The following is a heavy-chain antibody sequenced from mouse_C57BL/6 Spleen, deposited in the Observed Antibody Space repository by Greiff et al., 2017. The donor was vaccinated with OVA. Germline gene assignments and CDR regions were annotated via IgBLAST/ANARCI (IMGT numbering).Heavy chain of an antibody. Sequence: VKLQQSGAELVRPGASVTLSCKASGYTFTDYEMHWVKQTPVHGLEWIGAIDPETGGTAYNQKFKGKAILTADKSSSTAYMELRSLTSEDSAVYYCTRGGVLGVWAYWGQGTLVTVSA. V-gene: IGHV1-15*01. J-gene: IGHJ3*01. D-gene: IGHD1-1*01. CDR3: TRGGVLGVWAY. CDR2: IDPETGGT. CDR1: GYTFTDYE.